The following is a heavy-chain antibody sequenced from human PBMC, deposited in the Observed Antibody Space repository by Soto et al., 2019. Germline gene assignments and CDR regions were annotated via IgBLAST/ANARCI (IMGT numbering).Heavy chain of an antibody. CDR3: ATPPEGGTAYYYCGVDV. J-gene: IGHJ6*02. Sequence: QVQLVQSGAEVKKPGSSVKVSCKASGGTFSSYAISWVRQAPGQGLEWMGGIIPIFGTANYAQKFQGRVTITADESTSTAYMELSSLRSEDTAVYYCATPPEGGTAYYYCGVDVWGQGTTVTVSS. CDR2: IIPIFGTA. CDR1: GGTFSSYA. V-gene: IGHV1-69*12. D-gene: IGHD3-16*01.